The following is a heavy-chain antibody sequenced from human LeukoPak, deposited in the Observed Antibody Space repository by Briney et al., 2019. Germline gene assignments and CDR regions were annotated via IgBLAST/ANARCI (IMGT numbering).Heavy chain of an antibody. J-gene: IGHJ4*02. CDR3: ARDGAAGFDY. CDR2: IYHSGGT. D-gene: IGHD6-13*01. V-gene: IGHV4-30-2*01. Sequence: NPSETLSLTCAVSGGSISSGGYSWSWIRQPPGKGLEWIGYIYHSGGTYYNPSLKSRVTISVDRSKNQFSLKLSSVTAADTAVYYCARDGAAGFDYWGQGTLVTVSS. CDR1: GGSISSGGYS.